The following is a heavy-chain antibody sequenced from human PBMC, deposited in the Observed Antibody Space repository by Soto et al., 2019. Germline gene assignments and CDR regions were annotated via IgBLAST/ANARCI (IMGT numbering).Heavy chain of an antibody. CDR2: IFPGDSDS. CDR3: ARRDYCSGGSCSSFVY. D-gene: IGHD2-15*01. V-gene: IGHV5-51*01. CDR1: GYRYDSYW. Sequence: EVQLVQSGAEVRKPGESLKISCKGSGYRYDSYWIDWVRQLPGKGLEWMGTIFPGDSDSRYNPSFQGQVTISVDKSISTAYLQWSSLKASDTAIYYCARRDYCSGGSCSSFVYWGQGTLVTVSS. J-gene: IGHJ4*02.